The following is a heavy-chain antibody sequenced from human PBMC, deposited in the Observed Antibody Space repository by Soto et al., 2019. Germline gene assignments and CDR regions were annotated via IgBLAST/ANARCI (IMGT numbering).Heavy chain of an antibody. Sequence: QLQLQESGSGLVKPSQTLSLTCAVSGGSISSGGYSWSWIRQPPGKGLEWIGYIYHSGSTYYNPPLKSRVTISVDRSKNQFSMKLSSVTASYTSGYYCARGPPFGYWGQGTLVTVSS. J-gene: IGHJ4*02. V-gene: IGHV4-30-2*01. CDR2: IYHSGST. CDR3: ARGPPFGY. CDR1: GGSISSGGYS. D-gene: IGHD3-10*01.